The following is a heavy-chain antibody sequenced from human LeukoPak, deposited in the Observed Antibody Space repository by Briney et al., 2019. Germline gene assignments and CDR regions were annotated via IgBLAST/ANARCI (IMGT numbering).Heavy chain of an antibody. J-gene: IGHJ6*03. CDR1: GGSISGYF. CDR2: IYSSGLT. CDR3: ARHDHFNYYYMDV. V-gene: IGHV4-4*08. Sequence: SETLSLTCSVSGGSISGYFWSWIRQPPGKGLEWIAYIYSSGLTNYNPCRKSRVTISLDTSKNQFSLKLTSVTAADTAVYYCARHDHFNYYYMDVWGKGTTVTVSS. D-gene: IGHD3-16*01.